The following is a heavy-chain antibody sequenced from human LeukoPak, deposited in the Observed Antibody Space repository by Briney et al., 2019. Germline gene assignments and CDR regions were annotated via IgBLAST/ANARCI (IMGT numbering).Heavy chain of an antibody. CDR2: IYYSGST. CDR1: GGSISSSSYY. V-gene: IGHV4-39*01. Sequence: SETLSLTCTVSGGSISSSSYYWGWSRQPPGKGLEWIGSIYYSGSTYYNPSLKSRVTISVDTSKNQFSLKLSSVTAADTAVYYCASFPVACIANNDVFDIWGQGTMVTVSS. J-gene: IGHJ3*02. CDR3: ASFPVACIANNDVFDI. D-gene: IGHD4-23*01.